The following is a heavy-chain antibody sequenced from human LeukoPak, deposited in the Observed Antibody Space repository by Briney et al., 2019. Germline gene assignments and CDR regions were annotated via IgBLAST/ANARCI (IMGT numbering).Heavy chain of an antibody. CDR3: AKGRGDYFDY. CDR1: GFTFSSYA. Sequence: PGGSLRLSCAASGFTFSSYAMSWVRQAPGKGLEWVSAIRGSGGSAYYADSVKGRFTISRDNSKNTLYLQMNSLRAEDTAVYYCAKGRGDYFDYWGQGTLVTVSS. CDR2: IRGSGGSA. J-gene: IGHJ4*02. V-gene: IGHV3-23*01. D-gene: IGHD3-10*01.